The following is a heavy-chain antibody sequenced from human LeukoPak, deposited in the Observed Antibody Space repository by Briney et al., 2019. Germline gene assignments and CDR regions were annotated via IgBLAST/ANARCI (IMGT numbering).Heavy chain of an antibody. Sequence: PGGSLRLSCAASGFTFSSSAMSWVRQVPGRGPEWVANVNRDGSETYYLDSVKGRFTISKDNAKNSLYLQMNSLRAEGTALYHCARNNGMDVWGQGTTVIVSS. V-gene: IGHV3-7*03. CDR2: VNRDGSET. CDR1: GFTFSSSA. J-gene: IGHJ6*02. CDR3: ARNNGMDV.